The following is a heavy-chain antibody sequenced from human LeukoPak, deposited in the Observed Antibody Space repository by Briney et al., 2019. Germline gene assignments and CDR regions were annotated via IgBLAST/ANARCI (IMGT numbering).Heavy chain of an antibody. CDR3: AKMSGHPVMAYRIGS. Sequence: GGSLRLSCTASGFSFSNFGINWVRQAPGKGLEWVSSMAGNGATSWYAGSVRGRFTISRDNSKSTLYLQMNNLRPDDTAVYYCAKMSGHPVMAYRIGSWGQGTLVIVSS. V-gene: IGHV3-23*01. CDR1: GFSFSNFG. J-gene: IGHJ4*02. D-gene: IGHD1-14*01. CDR2: MAGNGATS.